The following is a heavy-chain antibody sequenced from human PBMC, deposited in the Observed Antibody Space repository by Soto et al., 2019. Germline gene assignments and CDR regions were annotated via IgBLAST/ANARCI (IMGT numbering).Heavy chain of an antibody. CDR1: GFTFNNYG. CDR2: VSYNARKE. D-gene: IGHD2-2*01. CDR3: AKDSLRGEVPAALNFDN. Sequence: GGSLRLSCVASGFTFNNYGMHWVRQAPGKGLEWVALVSYNARKEYYADYVKGRFSISRDNSKNTLYLQMNTLRDEETAVYYCAKDSLRGEVPAALNFDNWGRGTLVTVSS. J-gene: IGHJ4*02. V-gene: IGHV3-30*18.